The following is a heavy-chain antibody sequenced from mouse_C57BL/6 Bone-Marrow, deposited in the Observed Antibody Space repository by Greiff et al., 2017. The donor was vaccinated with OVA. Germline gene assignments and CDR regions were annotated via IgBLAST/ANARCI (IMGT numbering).Heavy chain of an antibody. D-gene: IGHD1-1*01. CDR1: GFTFSDAW. CDR2: IRNKANNHAT. J-gene: IGHJ4*01. CDR3: TRETTVVAPAMDY. V-gene: IGHV6-6*01. Sequence: EVQLQQSGGGLVQPGGSMKLSCAASGFTFSDAWMDWVRQSPEKGLEWVAEIRNKANNHATYYAESVKGRFTISRDDSKSSVYLQMNSLRAEDTGIYYCTRETTVVAPAMDYWGQGTSVTVSS.